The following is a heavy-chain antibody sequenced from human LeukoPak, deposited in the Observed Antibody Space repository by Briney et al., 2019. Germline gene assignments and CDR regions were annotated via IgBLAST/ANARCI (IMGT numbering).Heavy chain of an antibody. Sequence: PSETLSLTCTVSGGSISSNYWDWLRQPPGEGLEWIGYVYYTGSTSYNPSLKSRVTISLDTPKNQFSLKLTSVTAADTAVYYCARDGIAAAGTPYYFDYWGQGTLVTVSS. CDR3: ARDGIAAAGTPYYFDY. CDR1: GGSISSNY. CDR2: VYYTGST. J-gene: IGHJ4*02. V-gene: IGHV4-59*01. D-gene: IGHD6-13*01.